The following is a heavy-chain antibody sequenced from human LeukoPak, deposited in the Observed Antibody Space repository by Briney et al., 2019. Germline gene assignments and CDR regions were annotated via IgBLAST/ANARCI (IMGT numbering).Heavy chain of an antibody. CDR3: AREIIGPKYSGSYHYYFDY. CDR2: TYYSGST. CDR1: GGSISSYY. Sequence: PSETLSLTCTVSGGSISSYYWSWIRQPPGKGLEWIGYTYYSGSTNYNPSLKSRVTISVDTSKNQFSLKLSSVTAADTAVYYCAREIIGPKYSGSYHYYFDYWGQGTLVTVSS. V-gene: IGHV4-59*01. D-gene: IGHD1-26*01. J-gene: IGHJ4*02.